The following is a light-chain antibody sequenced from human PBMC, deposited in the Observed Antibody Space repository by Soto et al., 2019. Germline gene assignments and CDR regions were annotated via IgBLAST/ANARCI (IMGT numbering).Light chain of an antibody. CDR2: DAS. J-gene: IGKJ5*01. CDR3: QQYNTWPAEIT. CDR1: QSVSTY. V-gene: IGKV3D-15*01. Sequence: EIVLTQSPATLSLTPGDRATLSCRAIQSVSTYLAWYQQKPGQAPRLLIYDASSRATGIPARFSGSGSGTEFTLTISSLQSEDSAVYYCQQYNTWPAEITFGQGTRLEIK.